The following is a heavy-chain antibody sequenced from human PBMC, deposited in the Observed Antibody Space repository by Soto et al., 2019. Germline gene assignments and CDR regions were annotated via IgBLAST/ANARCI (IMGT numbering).Heavy chain of an antibody. Sequence: QITLKESGPTLVKPTQTLTLTCTLSGFSLSTSGVGVGWIRQPPGKALEWLALIYWDDDKRYSPFLKSRLTITEDTSKHQVVLTPTNMDPLDTATYYCAHKGDGYRGFKSWGQGTLFTVSS. J-gene: IGHJ5*01. CDR2: IYWDDDK. CDR1: GFSLSTSGVG. D-gene: IGHD5-12*01. CDR3: AHKGDGYRGFKS. V-gene: IGHV2-5*02.